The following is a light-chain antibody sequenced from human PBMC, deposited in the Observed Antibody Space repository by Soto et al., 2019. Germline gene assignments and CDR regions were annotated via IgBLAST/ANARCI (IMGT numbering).Light chain of an antibody. Sequence: QAVVTQEPSLSVSPGGTVTLTCVSSTGAVTSGNFPYWFQQKPGQAPRTLIYETSNKHSWTPARFSGSLLGGKAALTLSGAQPEDEAEYYCLLSFSGPRVFGGGTKLTVL. V-gene: IGLV7-46*01. CDR1: TGAVTSGNF. J-gene: IGLJ3*02. CDR3: LLSFSGPRV. CDR2: ETS.